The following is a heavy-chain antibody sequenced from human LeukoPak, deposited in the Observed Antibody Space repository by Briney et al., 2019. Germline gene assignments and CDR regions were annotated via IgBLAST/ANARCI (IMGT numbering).Heavy chain of an antibody. CDR1: GFTFSTYA. D-gene: IGHD2-15*01. J-gene: IGHJ5*01. Sequence: GGSLTLSCAASGFTFSTYAVNWVRQAPGKGLEWISAISSSGGTTYYADSVKGRSIISRDTTKNSSYLQMNILTAEDTAFYYSAKDQNSWPTNLDSWGQGPL. CDR3: AKDQNSWPTNLDS. CDR2: ISSSGGTT. V-gene: IGHV3-23*01.